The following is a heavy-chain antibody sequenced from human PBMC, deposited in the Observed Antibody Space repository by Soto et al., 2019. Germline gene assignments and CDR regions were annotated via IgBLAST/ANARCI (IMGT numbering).Heavy chain of an antibody. CDR1: GGTFSSYA. Sequence: GSSVKVSCKASGGTFSSYAISWVRQAPGQGLEWMGGIIPIFGTANYAQKFQGRVTITADESTSTAYMELRSLRSDDTAVYYCASSSDGYPESLDFWGQGTLVTVSS. CDR3: ASSSDGYPESLDF. V-gene: IGHV1-69*13. D-gene: IGHD5-12*01. J-gene: IGHJ4*02. CDR2: IIPIFGTA.